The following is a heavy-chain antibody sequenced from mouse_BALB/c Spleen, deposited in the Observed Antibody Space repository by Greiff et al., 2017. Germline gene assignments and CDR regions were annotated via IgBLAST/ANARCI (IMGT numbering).Heavy chain of an antibody. CDR3: NAFYRDDAWFAY. CDR2: IDPENGDT. D-gene: IGHD2-14*01. Sequence: VQLQQSGAELVRSGASVKLSCTASGFNIKDYYMHWVKQRPEQGLEWIGWIDPENGDTEYAPKFQGKATMTADTSSNKAYLQLRSLTSEDTAVCYCNAFYRDDAWFAYWGQGTLVTVSA. CDR1: GFNIKDYY. V-gene: IGHV14-4*02. J-gene: IGHJ3*01.